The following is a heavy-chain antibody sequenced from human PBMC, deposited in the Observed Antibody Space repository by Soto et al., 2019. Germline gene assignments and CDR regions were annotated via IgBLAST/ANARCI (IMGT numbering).Heavy chain of an antibody. CDR1: GGTFSSYT. D-gene: IGHD3-3*01. J-gene: IGHJ3*02. CDR2: IIPILGIA. Sequence: QVQLVQSGAEVKKPGSSVKVSCKASGGTFSSYTISWVRQAPGQGLEWMGRIIPILGIANYAQKLQGRVTITADKSTSTAYMELSSLRSEDTAVYYCARERGITIFGVVTPSRDAFDIWGQGTMVTVSS. V-gene: IGHV1-69*08. CDR3: ARERGITIFGVVTPSRDAFDI.